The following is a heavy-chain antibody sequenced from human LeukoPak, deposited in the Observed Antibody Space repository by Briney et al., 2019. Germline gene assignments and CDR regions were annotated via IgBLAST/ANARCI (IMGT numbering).Heavy chain of an antibody. D-gene: IGHD1-26*01. CDR2: SYHSGST. Sequence: SETLSLTCTVSGYSIRSGYYWAWIRQPPGKGLEWIGSSYHSGSTDYNPSLKSRVAISVDTSKNQFSLNLSSVTAADTAVYYCARQSSYSYYMDVWGTGTTVTVSS. V-gene: IGHV4-38-2*02. CDR3: ARQSSYSYYMDV. J-gene: IGHJ6*03. CDR1: GYSIRSGYY.